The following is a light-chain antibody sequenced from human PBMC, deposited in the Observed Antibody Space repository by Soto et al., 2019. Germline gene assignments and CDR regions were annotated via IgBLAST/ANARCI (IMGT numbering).Light chain of an antibody. CDR3: QQRNIWPPVT. V-gene: IGKV3-15*01. CDR1: QSVSSK. Sequence: EIVMTQSPATLPVSPGERATLSCRASQSVSSKVAWYQQKPGQAPRLLIYDASTRATGIPARFSGRGSGTEFTLTISSLEPEDFAVYYCQQRNIWPPVTFGQGTRLEIK. CDR2: DAS. J-gene: IGKJ5*01.